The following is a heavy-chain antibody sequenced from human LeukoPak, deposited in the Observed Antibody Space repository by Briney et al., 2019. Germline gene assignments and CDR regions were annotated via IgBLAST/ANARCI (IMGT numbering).Heavy chain of an antibody. CDR3: ARGPPTVGYCSGGSCYVFDY. CDR1: GYTFTGYY. V-gene: IGHV1-2*04. J-gene: IGHJ4*02. D-gene: IGHD2-15*01. CDR2: INPNSGGT. Sequence: ASVKVSCKASGYTFTGYYMHWVRQAPGQGLEWMGWINPNSGGTNYAQKLQGWVTMTRDTSISTAYMELSRLRSDDTAVYYCARGPPTVGYCSGGSCYVFDYWGQGSLVTVSS.